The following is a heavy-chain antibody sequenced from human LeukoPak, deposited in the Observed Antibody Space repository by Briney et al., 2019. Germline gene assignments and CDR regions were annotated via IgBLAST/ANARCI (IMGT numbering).Heavy chain of an antibody. D-gene: IGHD3-10*01. CDR3: ARGSRVTMVRGVITPDDY. Sequence: ASVKVSCKASGYTFTSYAMHWVRQAPGQKLKWMGWINAGSGNTKYSQKFQGRVTITRDTSASTAYMELSSLRSEDTAVYYCARGSRVTMVRGVITPDDYWGQGTLVTVSS. CDR1: GYTFTSYA. V-gene: IGHV1-3*01. J-gene: IGHJ4*02. CDR2: INAGSGNT.